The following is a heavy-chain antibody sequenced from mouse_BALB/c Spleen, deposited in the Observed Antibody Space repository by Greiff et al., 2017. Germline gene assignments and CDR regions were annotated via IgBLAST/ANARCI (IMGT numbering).Heavy chain of an antibody. J-gene: IGHJ3*01. Sequence: EVMLVESGPGLVKPSQSLSLTCTVTGYSINSDYAWNWIRQFPGNKLEWMGYISYSGSTSYNPSLKSRISITRDTSKNQFFLQLNSVTTEDTATYYCASPTTGLAYWGQGTLVTVSA. V-gene: IGHV3-2*02. CDR2: ISYSGST. CDR1: GYSINSDYA. CDR3: ASPTTGLAY. D-gene: IGHD1-1*01.